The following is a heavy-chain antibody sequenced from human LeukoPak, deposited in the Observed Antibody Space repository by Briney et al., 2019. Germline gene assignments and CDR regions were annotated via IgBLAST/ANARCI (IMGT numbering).Heavy chain of an antibody. CDR2: IYYTGST. D-gene: IGHD3-22*01. V-gene: IGHV4-59*12. J-gene: IGHJ4*02. CDR1: GGSITNYY. CDR3: ARGGWLLLRRYYFDY. Sequence: PSETLSLTCTVSGGSITNYYWSWIRQPPGKGLEWIGYIYYTGSTNYNPSLRSRVTISVDTSKNQFSLKLSSVTAADTAVYYCARGGWLLLRRYYFDYWGQGTLVTVSS.